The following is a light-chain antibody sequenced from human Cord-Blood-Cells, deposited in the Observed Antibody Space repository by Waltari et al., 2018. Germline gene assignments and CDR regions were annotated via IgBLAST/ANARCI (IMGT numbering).Light chain of an antibody. CDR2: YKSDSDK. J-gene: IGLJ3*02. Sequence: QAVLTQPASLSASPGASASLTCTLRSGINVGTYRIYWYQQKPGSPPQYLLRYKSDSDKQQGSGIPSRFSGSKDASAKAGILLISGRQSEDEADYYCMMWHSSAWVFGGGTKLTVL. V-gene: IGLV5-45*01. CDR1: SGINVGTYR. CDR3: MMWHSSAWV.